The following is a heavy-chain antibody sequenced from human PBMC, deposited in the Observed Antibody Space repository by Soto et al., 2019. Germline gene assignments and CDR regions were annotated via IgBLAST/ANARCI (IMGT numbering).Heavy chain of an antibody. D-gene: IGHD5-12*01. V-gene: IGHV3-33*01. CDR3: ARDGSGYDQGYYYMDV. Sequence: GGSLRLSCAASGFTFSSYGMHWVRQAPGKGLEWVAVIWYDGSNKYYADSVKGRFTISRDNSKNTLYLQMNSLRAEDTAVYYCARDGSGYDQGYYYMDVWGKGTTVTVSS. CDR1: GFTFSSYG. J-gene: IGHJ6*03. CDR2: IWYDGSNK.